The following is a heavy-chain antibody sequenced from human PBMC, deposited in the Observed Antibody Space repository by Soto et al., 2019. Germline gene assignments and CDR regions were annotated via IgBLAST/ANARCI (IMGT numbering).Heavy chain of an antibody. D-gene: IGHD3-10*01. CDR1: GGSISSYY. CDR2: IYYSGST. J-gene: IGHJ3*02. Sequence: SSETLSLTCTFSGGSISSYYWSLIRQPPGKGLEWIGYIYYSGSTNYNPSLKSRVTISVDTSKNQFSLKLSSLTAADTAVYYCARGGITPDAFDIWGQGTMVTVSS. V-gene: IGHV4-59*01. CDR3: ARGGITPDAFDI.